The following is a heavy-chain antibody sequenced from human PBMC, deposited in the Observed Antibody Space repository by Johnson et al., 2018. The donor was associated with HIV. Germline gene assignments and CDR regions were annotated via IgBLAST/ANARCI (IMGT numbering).Heavy chain of an antibody. CDR2: ISCNSGSI. CDR1: GFTFDDYA. J-gene: IGHJ3*02. Sequence: VQLVESGGGLVQPGGSLRLSCAASGFTFDDYAMHWVRQAPGKGLEWVSGISCNSGSIGYADSVKGRFTISRDNAKNSLYLQMNSLRAEDTALYYCARAPTGTTGAFDIWGQGTMVTVSS. V-gene: IGHV3-9*01. D-gene: IGHD1-7*01. CDR3: ARAPTGTTGAFDI.